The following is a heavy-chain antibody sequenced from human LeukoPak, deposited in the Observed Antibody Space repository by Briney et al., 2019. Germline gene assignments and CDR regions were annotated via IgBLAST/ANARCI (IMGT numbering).Heavy chain of an antibody. CDR2: ISSSGDYI. J-gene: IGHJ6*02. D-gene: IGHD3-16*01. CDR1: GFSFNAYS. CDR3: ARDGVPAYYYAMDV. Sequence: GGSLRLSCAASGFSFNAYSMNWVRQAPGKGLEWVSSISSSGDYIYYADSLKGRFTISRDNAKNSLFLQMNSLRAEDTAVYYCARDGVPAYYYAMDVWGQGTTVTVSS. V-gene: IGHV3-21*01.